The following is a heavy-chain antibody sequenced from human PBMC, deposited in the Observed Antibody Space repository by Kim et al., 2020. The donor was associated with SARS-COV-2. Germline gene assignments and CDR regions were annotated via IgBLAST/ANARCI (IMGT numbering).Heavy chain of an antibody. CDR1: GDSISSSSYY. CDR3: ARQGGYCSSTSCYKWFDP. D-gene: IGHD2-2*01. Sequence: SETLSLTCTVSGDSISSSSYYWGWIRQPPGKGLEWIGSIYYSGSTYDNPSLKSRVTISVDTSKNQFSLKLSSVTAADTAVYYCARQGGYCSSTSCYKWFDPWGQGTLVTVSS. V-gene: IGHV4-39*01. CDR2: IYYSGST. J-gene: IGHJ5*02.